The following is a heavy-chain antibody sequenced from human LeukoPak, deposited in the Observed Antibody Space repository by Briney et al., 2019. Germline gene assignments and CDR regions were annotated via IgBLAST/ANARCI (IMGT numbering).Heavy chain of an antibody. CDR3: ARDSTGTVFDL. CDR1: GFTFISYW. J-gene: IGHJ4*02. V-gene: IGHV3-7*04. Sequence: PGGSLRLSCVASGFTFISYWMTWVRQAPGKGLEWVAQISQDGTESYSVDSVRGRFTISRDNAKNSVYLQMNSLRPEDTAVYNCARDSTGTVFDLWGQGTLVTVSS. CDR2: ISQDGTES. D-gene: IGHD1-1*01.